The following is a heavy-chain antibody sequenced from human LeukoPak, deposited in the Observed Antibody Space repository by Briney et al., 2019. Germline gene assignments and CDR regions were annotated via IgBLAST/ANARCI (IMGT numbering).Heavy chain of an antibody. Sequence: QPGGSLRLSCAASGFTFSSYAMSWVRQAPGKGLEWVSAISGSGGSTYYADSANGRFTISRDNSKNTLYLQMSSLRAEDTVVYYCAGQWLVKYYFDYWGQGTLVTVS. CDR2: ISGSGGST. CDR1: GFTFSSYA. D-gene: IGHD6-19*01. CDR3: AGQWLVKYYFDY. V-gene: IGHV3-23*01. J-gene: IGHJ4*02.